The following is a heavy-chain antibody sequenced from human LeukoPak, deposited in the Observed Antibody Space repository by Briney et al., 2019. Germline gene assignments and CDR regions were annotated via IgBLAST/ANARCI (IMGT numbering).Heavy chain of an antibody. CDR1: GGSISSYY. CDR2: IYYSGST. Sequence: SETLSLTCTVSGGSISSYYWSWIRQPPGKGLEWIGYIYYSGSTNYNPSLKSRVTISVDTSKNQFSLKLSSVTAADTAVYYCARDGLRITIFGVVINYGMDVWGQGTTVTVSS. V-gene: IGHV4-59*12. D-gene: IGHD3-3*01. CDR3: ARDGLRITIFGVVINYGMDV. J-gene: IGHJ6*02.